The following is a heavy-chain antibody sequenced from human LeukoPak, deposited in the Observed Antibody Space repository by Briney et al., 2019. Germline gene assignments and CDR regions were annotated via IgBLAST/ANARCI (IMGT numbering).Heavy chain of an antibody. CDR2: ISWNSGSI. J-gene: IGHJ3*02. CDR1: GFTFDDYA. V-gene: IGHV3-9*01. Sequence: GGSLRLSCAASGFTFDDYAMHWVRQAPGKGLEWVSGISWNSGSIGYADSVKGRFTISRDNAKNSPYLQMNSLRAEDTALYYCANSPGSDYVSDAFDIWGQGTMVTVSS. D-gene: IGHD3-16*01. CDR3: ANSPGSDYVSDAFDI.